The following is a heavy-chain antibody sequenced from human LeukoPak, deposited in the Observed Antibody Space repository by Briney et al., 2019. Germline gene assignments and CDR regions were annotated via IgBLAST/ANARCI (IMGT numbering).Heavy chain of an antibody. CDR1: GFTFSGYW. Sequence: GGSLRLSCAASGFTFSGYWMTWVRQAPGKGLEWVANIKQDGSEKYYEDSVKGRFTISRDNSKNTLYLQMNSLRAEDTAVYYCAKDRHDAFDIWGQGTMVTVSS. V-gene: IGHV3-7*01. J-gene: IGHJ3*02. CDR2: IKQDGSEK. CDR3: AKDRHDAFDI.